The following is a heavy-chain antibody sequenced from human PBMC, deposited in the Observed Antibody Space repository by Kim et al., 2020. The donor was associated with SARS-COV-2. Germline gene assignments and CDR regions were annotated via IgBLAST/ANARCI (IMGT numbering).Heavy chain of an antibody. CDR3: TRWWAPWALFSDY. D-gene: IGHD2-15*01. CDR1: GFTFSGSA. V-gene: IGHV3-73*01. CDR2: IRTKANNYAT. J-gene: IGHJ4*01. Sequence: GGSLRLSCAASGFTFSGSAMHWVRQASGKGLEWVGRIRTKANNYATGFSASVKGRFIISRDDLKNTAYLQMNSLKTEDTALYYCTRWWAPWALFSDYWG.